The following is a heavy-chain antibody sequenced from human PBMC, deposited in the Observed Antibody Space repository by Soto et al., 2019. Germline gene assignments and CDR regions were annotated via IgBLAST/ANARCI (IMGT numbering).Heavy chain of an antibody. D-gene: IGHD2-15*01. Sequence: SETLSLTCSVSGDSISTVDYFWAWIRQPPGQALEYIGYIYKSTTTYYNPSFDSRVAISLDTSKSQFSLTVTSVTAADTAVYFCARGRYCLTGRCFPNWFDSWGQGTLVTVSS. CDR2: IYKSTTT. V-gene: IGHV4-30-4*01. CDR3: ARGRYCLTGRCFPNWFDS. J-gene: IGHJ5*01. CDR1: GDSISTVDYF.